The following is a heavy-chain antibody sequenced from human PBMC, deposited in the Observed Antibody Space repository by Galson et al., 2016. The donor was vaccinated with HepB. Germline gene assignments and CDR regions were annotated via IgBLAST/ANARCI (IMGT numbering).Heavy chain of an antibody. V-gene: IGHV3-23*01. Sequence: LSCAASGFVFSNFGLSWVRQAPGKGLEWVASISTRRTTYYSDSVQGRFTISRGNSNNTLYLQMNGLRAEDTAVYYCAKERLVRRIFDHWGQGTLLTVSS. CDR2: ISTRRTT. CDR1: GFVFSNFG. J-gene: IGHJ4*02. CDR3: AKERLVRRIFDH. D-gene: IGHD1-1*01.